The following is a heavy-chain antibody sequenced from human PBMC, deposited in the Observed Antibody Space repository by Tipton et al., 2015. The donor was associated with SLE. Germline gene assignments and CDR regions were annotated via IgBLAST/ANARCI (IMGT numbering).Heavy chain of an antibody. V-gene: IGHV4-59*01. D-gene: IGHD6-13*01. CDR2: IYYSGST. Sequence: LRLSCTVSGGSISSYYWSWIRQPPGKGLEWIRYIYYSGSTNYNPSLKSRVTISVDTSKNQFSLKLSSVTAADTAVYYCASIAAAGKWYFDLWGRGTLVTVSS. CDR3: ASIAAAGKWYFDL. J-gene: IGHJ2*01. CDR1: GGSISSYY.